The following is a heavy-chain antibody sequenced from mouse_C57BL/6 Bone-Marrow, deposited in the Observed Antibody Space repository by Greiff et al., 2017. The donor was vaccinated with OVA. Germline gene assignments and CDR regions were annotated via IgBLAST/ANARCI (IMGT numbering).Heavy chain of an antibody. CDR3: ARDDGYYLYYFDY. CDR1: GFNFSSYA. D-gene: IGHD2-3*01. J-gene: IGHJ2*01. CDR2: ISDGGSYT. V-gene: IGHV5-4*01. Sequence: EVQLVESGGGLVKPGGSLKLSCAASGFNFSSYAMSWVRQTPEKRLEWVATISDGGSYTYYPDNVKGRFTISRDNAKNNLYLQMSHLKSEDTAMYYCARDDGYYLYYFDYWGQGTTLTVSS.